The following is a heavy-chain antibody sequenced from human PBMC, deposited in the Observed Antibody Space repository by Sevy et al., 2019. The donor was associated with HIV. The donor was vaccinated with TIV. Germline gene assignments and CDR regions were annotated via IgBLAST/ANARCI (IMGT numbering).Heavy chain of an antibody. D-gene: IGHD2-21*01. J-gene: IGHJ5*02. CDR3: ARGYCGGGSCTAFDP. Sequence: GGSLRLSCTASGFIFSHYSMNWVRQAPGKGLEWVSVMYSGGSPYYADSVKGRFALSRDMSKNTVYLQMNSLRAEDTAVYYCARGYCGGGSCTAFDPWGQGTLVTVSS. CDR1: GFIFSHYS. CDR2: MYSGGSP. V-gene: IGHV3-53*01.